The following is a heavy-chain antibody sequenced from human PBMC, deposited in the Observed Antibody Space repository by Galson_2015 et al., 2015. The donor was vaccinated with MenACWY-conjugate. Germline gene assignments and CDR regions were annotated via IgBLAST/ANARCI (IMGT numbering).Heavy chain of an antibody. Sequence: SLRLSCAASGFTFSSYAMSWVRQAPGKGLEWVSAITGSGGSTYYTDSVKGRFTISRDNSKNTLYLHMNSLRAEDTAVYKCAKDVQPWEGGSGGMDVWGQRTTVTVSS. V-gene: IGHV3-23*01. J-gene: IGHJ6*02. CDR3: AKDVQPWEGGSGGMDV. CDR1: GFTFSSYA. CDR2: ITGSGGST. D-gene: IGHD2-15*01.